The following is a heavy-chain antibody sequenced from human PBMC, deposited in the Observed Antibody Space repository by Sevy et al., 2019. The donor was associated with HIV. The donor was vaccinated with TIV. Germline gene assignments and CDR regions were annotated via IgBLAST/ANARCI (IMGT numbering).Heavy chain of an antibody. CDR2: ISYDGSNK. CDR1: GFTFSSYA. J-gene: IGHJ6*02. CDR3: ARDRSEYSKYYYYGMDV. D-gene: IGHD6-6*01. V-gene: IGHV3-30-3*01. Sequence: GGSLRLSCAASGFTFSSYAMHWVRQAPGKGLERVAVISYDGSNKYYADSVKGRFTISRDNSKNTLYLQMNSLRAEDTAVYYCARDRSEYSKYYYYGMDVWGQGTTVTVSS.